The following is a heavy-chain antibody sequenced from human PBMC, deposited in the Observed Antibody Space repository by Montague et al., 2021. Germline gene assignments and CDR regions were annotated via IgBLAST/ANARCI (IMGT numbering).Heavy chain of an antibody. CDR1: GLIFSHSW. V-gene: IGHV3-7*03. CDR3: ARNPAYGALDY. CDR2: VNPDGSQV. D-gene: IGHD4/OR15-4a*01. J-gene: IGHJ4*02. Sequence: SLRLSWAASGLIFSHSWMAWVRLPPGKGLEWVAGVNPDGSQVGYVESVKGRFTVSKDNAKNSLFLQMNSLRGDDTALYYCARNPAYGALDYWGQGTRVTVSS.